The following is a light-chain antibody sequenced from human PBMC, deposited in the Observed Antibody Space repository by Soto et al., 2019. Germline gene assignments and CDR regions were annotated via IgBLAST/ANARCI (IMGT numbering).Light chain of an antibody. CDR3: QHDNKWPLT. J-gene: IGKJ4*01. CDR1: QSVSSN. Sequence: EIVMTQSPATLSVSPGERATLSCRASQSVSSNLAWYQQKPGQAPRLLIYHASTRATGIPARFSGSGSGTEFTLTISSLQSEDLAVYYGQHDNKWPLTFGGGTKVEIK. CDR2: HAS. V-gene: IGKV3-15*01.